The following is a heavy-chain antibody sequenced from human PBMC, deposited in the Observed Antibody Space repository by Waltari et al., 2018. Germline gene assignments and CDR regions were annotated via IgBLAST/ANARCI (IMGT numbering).Heavy chain of an antibody. CDR3: AKEGGGVTFDI. Sequence: EVQLLQSGGGLVQPGGSLRLSCAGSGFTFSTYVLSWVRQAPGKGLECVSVIYTGGSTHYADSVKGRFTVSRDNSKSTLYLQMDTLTPEDTAVYYCAKEGGGVTFDIWGQGTMVTVSS. CDR1: GFTFSTYV. CDR2: IYTGGST. D-gene: IGHD2-8*02. V-gene: IGHV3-23*03. J-gene: IGHJ3*02.